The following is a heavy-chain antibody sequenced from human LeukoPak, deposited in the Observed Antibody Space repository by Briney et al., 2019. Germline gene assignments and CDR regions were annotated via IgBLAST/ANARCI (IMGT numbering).Heavy chain of an antibody. V-gene: IGHV4-34*01. J-gene: IGHJ2*01. CDR3: ASGRLRYFDWPRYWYFDL. CDR2: INHSGST. D-gene: IGHD3-9*01. CDR1: GGSFSGYY. Sequence: PSETLSLTCAVYGGSFSGYYWSWIRQPPGKGLEWIGEINHSGSTNYNPSLKSRVTISVDTSKNQFSLKLSSVTAADTAVYYCASGRLRYFDWPRYWYFDLWGRGTLVTVSS.